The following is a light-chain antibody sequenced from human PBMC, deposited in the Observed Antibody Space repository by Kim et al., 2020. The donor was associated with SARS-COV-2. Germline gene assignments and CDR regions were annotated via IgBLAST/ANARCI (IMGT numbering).Light chain of an antibody. CDR1: QSVGSS. V-gene: IGKV3-11*01. Sequence: VSPGERATHSCRASQSVGSSSAWYQQRPGQPPSLLIYDASNRATGIPARFSGSGSGTDFTLTISNLEPEDVAVYYCQQRDNWPLTFGGGTKVDIK. CDR2: DAS. CDR3: QQRDNWPLT. J-gene: IGKJ4*01.